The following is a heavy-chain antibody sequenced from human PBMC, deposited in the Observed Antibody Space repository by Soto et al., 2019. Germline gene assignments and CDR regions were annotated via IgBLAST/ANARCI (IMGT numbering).Heavy chain of an antibody. CDR3: SENVNKPWDDLHLDY. J-gene: IGHJ4*02. D-gene: IGHD1-26*01. Sequence: GGSLRLSCAASGFTFDDYAMSWVRQAPGKGLEWVSIISDSGGSTHYADAVKGRFTISRDNSKNTLYLQMNSLRAEDTAIYYCSENVNKPWDDLHLDYWGQGTLVTVSS. V-gene: IGHV3-23*01. CDR1: GFTFDDYA. CDR2: ISDSGGST.